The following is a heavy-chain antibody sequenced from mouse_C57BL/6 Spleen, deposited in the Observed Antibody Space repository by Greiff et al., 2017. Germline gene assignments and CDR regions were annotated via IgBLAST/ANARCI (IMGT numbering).Heavy chain of an antibody. J-gene: IGHJ2*01. CDR3: TRGGYDYDIYFDY. CDR1: GFTFSDAW. D-gene: IGHD2-4*01. Sequence: EVHLVESGGGLVQPGGSMKLSCAASGFTFSDAWMDWVRQSPEKGLEWVAEIRNKANNHATYYAESVKGRFTISRDDSKSSVYLQMNSLRAEDTGIYYCTRGGYDYDIYFDYWGQGTTLTVSS. V-gene: IGHV6-6*01. CDR2: IRNKANNHAT.